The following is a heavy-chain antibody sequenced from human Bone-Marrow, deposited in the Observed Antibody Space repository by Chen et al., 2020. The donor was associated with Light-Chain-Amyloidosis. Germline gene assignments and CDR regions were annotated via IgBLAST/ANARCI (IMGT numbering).Heavy chain of an antibody. V-gene: IGHV5-51*01. J-gene: IGHJ4*02. CDR3: ARRRDGYNFDY. CDR2: IYPADSAA. D-gene: IGHD5-12*01. Sequence: EVQLEQSGPEVKKPGESLKISCKGSGYTVPNYWIGWVRQMPGKGLEWMGVIYPADSAARYSPSFEGQVTIAADKSITTSYLQWSSLKASDTAMYYCARRRDGYNFDYWGQGTLVTVSS. CDR1: GYTVPNYW.